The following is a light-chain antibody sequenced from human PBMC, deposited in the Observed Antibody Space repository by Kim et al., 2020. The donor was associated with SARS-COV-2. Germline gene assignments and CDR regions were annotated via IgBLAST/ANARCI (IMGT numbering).Light chain of an antibody. CDR2: AAS. Sequence: DIQMTQSPSSLSASVGDRVTIACQASQDISNALNWYQQKPGKAPKLLIYAASSLETGVPSRFSGSGSGTDFTFTVNSLQPEDIATYYCQQYGNFPLAFGGGTKVEI. V-gene: IGKV1-33*01. J-gene: IGKJ4*01. CDR3: QQYGNFPLA. CDR1: QDISNA.